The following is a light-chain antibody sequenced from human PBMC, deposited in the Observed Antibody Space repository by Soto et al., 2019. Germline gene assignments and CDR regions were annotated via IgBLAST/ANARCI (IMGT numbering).Light chain of an antibody. V-gene: IGKV1-39*01. CDR2: DAS. CDR3: EQDYSFPLT. J-gene: IGKJ2*01. Sequence: DIQMTQSPSSLSASVGDRVTISCRARQSIGPNLTWYHQNPGKAANLLIYDASSLRSGVPSRFSGSGSGTDFTPTISCRKPEEFASYFWEQDYSFPLTFDQGTKMEIK. CDR1: QSIGPN.